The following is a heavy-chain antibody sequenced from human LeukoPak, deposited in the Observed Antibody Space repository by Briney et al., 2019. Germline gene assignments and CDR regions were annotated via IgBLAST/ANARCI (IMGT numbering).Heavy chain of an antibody. CDR1: GGSISSYY. J-gene: IGHJ4*02. CDR2: ISYSGST. Sequence: SETLSLTCTVSGGSISSYYWSWIRQPPGKGLEWIGYISYSGSTNFNPSLKSRVTISVDTSKNQFSLKLSSVTAADTAVYYCAGSGYSGYDLNYWGQGTLVTVSS. V-gene: IGHV4-59*12. D-gene: IGHD5-12*01. CDR3: AGSGYSGYDLNY.